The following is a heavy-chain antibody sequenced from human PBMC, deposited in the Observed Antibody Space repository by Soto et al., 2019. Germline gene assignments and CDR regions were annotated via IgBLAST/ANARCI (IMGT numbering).Heavy chain of an antibody. CDR1: GGTFSSYA. J-gene: IGHJ3*02. CDR3: ARDLTLDYGDFYDAFDI. Sequence: SSVKVSCKASGGTFSSYAISWVRQAPGQGLEWMGGIIPIFGTANYAQKFQGRVTITADESTSTAYMELSSLRSEDTAVYYCARDLTLDYGDFYDAFDIWGQGTMVTVSS. D-gene: IGHD4-17*01. V-gene: IGHV1-69*13. CDR2: IIPIFGTA.